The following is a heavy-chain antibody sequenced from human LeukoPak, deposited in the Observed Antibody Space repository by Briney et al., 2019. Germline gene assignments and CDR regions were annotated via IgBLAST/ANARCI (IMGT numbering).Heavy chain of an antibody. CDR1: GGSISGYY. CDR3: ARVGDYGDPPPHYYYMDV. CDR2: IYYSGST. V-gene: IGHV4-39*07. D-gene: IGHD4-17*01. Sequence: SETLSLTCTVSGGSISGYYWGWIRQPPGKGLEWIGSIYYSGSTYYNPSLKSRVTISVDTSKNQFSLKLSSVTAADTAVYYCARVGDYGDPPPHYYYMDVWGKGTTVTVSS. J-gene: IGHJ6*03.